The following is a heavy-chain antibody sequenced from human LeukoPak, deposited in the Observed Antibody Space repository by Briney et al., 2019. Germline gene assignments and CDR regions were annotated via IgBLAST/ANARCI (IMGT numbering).Heavy chain of an antibody. CDR1: GGSISSGCYY. J-gene: IGHJ5*02. CDR3: AREGSVVVPAAFSLPRGIHWFDP. D-gene: IGHD2-2*01. CDR2: IYTSGST. V-gene: IGHV4-61*02. Sequence: SQTLSLTCTVSGGSISSGCYYWSWIRQPAGKGLEWIGRIYTSGSTNYNPSLKSRVTISVDTSKNQFSLKLSSVTAADTAVYYCAREGSVVVPAAFSLPRGIHWFDPWGQGTLVTVSS.